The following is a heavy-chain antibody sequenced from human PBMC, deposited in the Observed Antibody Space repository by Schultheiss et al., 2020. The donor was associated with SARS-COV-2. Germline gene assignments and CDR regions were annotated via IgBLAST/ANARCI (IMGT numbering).Heavy chain of an antibody. CDR2: VIPKSGGT. CDR1: GYTFTGYY. V-gene: IGHV1-2*02. J-gene: IGHJ6*02. Sequence: GESLKISCKASGYTFTGYYMHWVRQAPGQGLEWMGWVIPKSGGTTYAQKFQGRVIMTADTSSSTVYMDLRSLTSDDTAVYYCARSGDLPYYYYGLDVWGQGTTVTVSS. D-gene: IGHD3-10*01. CDR3: ARSGDLPYYYYGLDV.